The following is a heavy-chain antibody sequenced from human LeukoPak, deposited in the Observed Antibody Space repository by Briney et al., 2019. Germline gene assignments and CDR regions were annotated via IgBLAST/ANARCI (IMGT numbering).Heavy chain of an antibody. CDR3: ARGRYCSGGSCYEYYFDAFEI. CDR2: ISISSSYI. J-gene: IGHJ3*02. V-gene: IGHV3-21*01. CDR1: GFTFSSYS. Sequence: GGSLRLSYAASGFTFSSYSMNWVHQAPGKWLECVSSISISSSYIYYADSVKGRFTISRDNAKNSLYLQMNSLRAEDTAVYYCARGRYCSGGSCYEYYFDAFEIWGQGTMVTVS. D-gene: IGHD2-15*01.